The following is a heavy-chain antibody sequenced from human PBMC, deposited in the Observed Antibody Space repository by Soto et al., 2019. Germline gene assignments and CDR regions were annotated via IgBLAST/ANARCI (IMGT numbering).Heavy chain of an antibody. V-gene: IGHV3-30-3*01. CDR1: GFTFSSYA. Sequence: VPLVESGGGVVQPGRSLRLSCAASGFTFSSYAMHWVRQAPGKGLEWVAVISYDGSNKYYADSVKGRFTISRDNSKNTLYLQMNSLRAEDTAVYYCAKGYCSSTSCYKGYFDYWGQGTLVTVSS. CDR3: AKGYCSSTSCYKGYFDY. D-gene: IGHD2-2*02. CDR2: ISYDGSNK. J-gene: IGHJ4*02.